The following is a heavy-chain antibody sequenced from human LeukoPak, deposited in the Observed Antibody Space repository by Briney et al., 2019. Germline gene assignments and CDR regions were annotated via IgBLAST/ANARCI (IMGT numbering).Heavy chain of an antibody. D-gene: IGHD6-13*01. J-gene: IGHJ6*03. CDR1: GLTLSSKY. V-gene: IGHV3-53*01. Sequence: PGGSLRLSCAASGLTLSSKYMSWVRHAPGKGLEWDSVIYRGGSTYYADAVQGRFTISRDNSKNTLYLQMNSLRAEDTAVYYCAREQRVYYYYYMDVWGKGNTVTVSS. CDR2: IYRGGST. CDR3: AREQRVYYYYYMDV.